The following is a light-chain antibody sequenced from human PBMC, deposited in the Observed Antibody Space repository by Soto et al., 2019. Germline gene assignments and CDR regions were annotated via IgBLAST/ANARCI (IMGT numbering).Light chain of an antibody. CDR1: QSVSNDF. CDR3: HQYGISPPRT. Sequence: EIVLTQSPGILSLSPGERATLSCRASQSVSNDFLAWYQQKPGQAPRLLIYGASTRATDVPDRFSGSGSGADFTLSISRLEPEDFAVYYCHQYGISPPRTFGQGTKVEMK. CDR2: GAS. V-gene: IGKV3-20*01. J-gene: IGKJ1*01.